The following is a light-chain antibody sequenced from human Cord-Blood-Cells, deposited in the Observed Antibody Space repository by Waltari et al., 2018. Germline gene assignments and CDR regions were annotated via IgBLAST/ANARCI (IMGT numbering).Light chain of an antibody. J-gene: IGKJ2*01. V-gene: IGKV1-39*01. CDR3: QQSYSTPYT. CDR2: AAS. Sequence: DIQMTQSPSSLSASVGDRVTITCRASQSISSYLNWYQQKPGKAPKLLIYAASSLHSGVPSRFSGSGSGTDFTLTISSLQPEDFATYDCQQSYSTPYTFGQGTKLEIK. CDR1: QSISSY.